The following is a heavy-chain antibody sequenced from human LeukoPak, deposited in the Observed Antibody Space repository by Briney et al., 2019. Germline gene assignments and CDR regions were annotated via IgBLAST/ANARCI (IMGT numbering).Heavy chain of an antibody. CDR2: IIPILGIA. V-gene: IGHV1-69*04. D-gene: IGHD3-10*01. CDR1: GGTFSSYA. Sequence: GASVKVSCKASGGTFSSYAISWVRQAPGQGLEWMGRIIPILGIANYAQKFQGRVTITADKSTSTAYMELSSLRSEDTAVYYCARLDSGDDDDFDYWGQGTLVTVSS. CDR3: ARLDSGDDDDFDY. J-gene: IGHJ4*02.